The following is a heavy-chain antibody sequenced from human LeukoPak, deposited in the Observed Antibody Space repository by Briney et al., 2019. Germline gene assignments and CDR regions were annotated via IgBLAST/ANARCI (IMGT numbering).Heavy chain of an antibody. D-gene: IGHD1-26*01. Sequence: GESLQISCRGSGYLFTSYWIGGVHQVPGKGLEWRGIIYPGDSDTRYSPSLQGQVTISADKSISTAYLQWSSLKASDTAMYYYALGATTPGLFDYWGQGTLVTVSS. CDR1: GYLFTSYW. CDR3: ALGATTPGLFDY. CDR2: IYPGDSDT. V-gene: IGHV5-51*07. J-gene: IGHJ4*02.